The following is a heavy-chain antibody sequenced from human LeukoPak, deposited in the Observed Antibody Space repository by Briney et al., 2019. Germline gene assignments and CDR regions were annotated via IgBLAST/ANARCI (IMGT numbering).Heavy chain of an antibody. J-gene: IGHJ4*02. Sequence: GGSLRLSCAASGFTFSSYSMNWVRQAPGKGLEWVSSIRSSSSYIDYADSVKGRFTVSRDNAKNSLYLQMNSLRAEDTAVYYCARRDWNDRAFNCWGQGTLVTVSS. V-gene: IGHV3-21*01. CDR1: GFTFSSYS. CDR2: IRSSSSYI. CDR3: ARRDWNDRAFNC. D-gene: IGHD1-1*01.